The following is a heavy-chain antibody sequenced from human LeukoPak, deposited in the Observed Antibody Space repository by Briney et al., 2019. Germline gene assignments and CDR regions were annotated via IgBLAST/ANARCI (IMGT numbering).Heavy chain of an antibody. Sequence: PGGSLRLSCAASGFTFSSYGMHWVRQAPGKGLEWVAVISYDGSNKCYADSVKGRFTISRDNSKNTPYLQMNSLRAEDTAVYYCAKDGSPYDFWSGYYFDYWGQGTLVTVSS. CDR1: GFTFSSYG. CDR3: AKDGSPYDFWSGYYFDY. V-gene: IGHV3-30*18. D-gene: IGHD3-3*01. J-gene: IGHJ4*02. CDR2: ISYDGSNK.